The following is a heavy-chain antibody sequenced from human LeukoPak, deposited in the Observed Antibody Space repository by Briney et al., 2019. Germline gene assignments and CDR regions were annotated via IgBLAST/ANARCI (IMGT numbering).Heavy chain of an antibody. J-gene: IGHJ3*02. Sequence: GGSLRLSCAASGFTFSSYSMNWVRQAPGEGLEWVSSISSSSSYIYYADSVKGRFTISRDNAKNSLYLQINSLRAEDTAVYYCARPQAPLDAFDIWGQGTMVTVSS. CDR1: GFTFSSYS. CDR2: ISSSSSYI. V-gene: IGHV3-21*01. CDR3: ARPQAPLDAFDI.